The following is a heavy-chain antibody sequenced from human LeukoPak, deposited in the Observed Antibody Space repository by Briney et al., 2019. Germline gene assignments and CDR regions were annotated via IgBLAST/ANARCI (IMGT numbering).Heavy chain of an antibody. V-gene: IGHV4-59*08. Sequence: SETLSLTCTVSGGSISSYYWSWIRQPPGKGLEWIGFIYYSGGTDYNPSLNSRVTISVDTSKNQFSLKLSSVTAADTAVYYCARLSMVGALDYWGQGTLVTVSS. J-gene: IGHJ4*02. CDR3: ARLSMVGALDY. CDR1: GGSISSYY. CDR2: IYYSGGT. D-gene: IGHD1-26*01.